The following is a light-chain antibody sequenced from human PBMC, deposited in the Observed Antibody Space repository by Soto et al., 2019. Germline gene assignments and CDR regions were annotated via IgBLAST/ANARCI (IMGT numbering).Light chain of an antibody. CDR1: QYINTR. J-gene: IGKJ1*01. CDR2: QTS. Sequence: DIVLTQSPATLSSSPGDRVTLSCRASQYINTRLAWYQHRPGQAPRLLIYQTSIRAAGIPARFSASGTGTDFTLTISDVQPEDFAVYYCHQRQSWPRTFGQGTKVDIK. CDR3: HQRQSWPRT. V-gene: IGKV3-11*01.